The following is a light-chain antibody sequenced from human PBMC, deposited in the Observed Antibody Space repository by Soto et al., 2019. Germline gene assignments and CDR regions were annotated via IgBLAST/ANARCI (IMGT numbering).Light chain of an antibody. Sequence: EIVMTQSPATLSVSPGERVTLSCRASQSVGSRLAWYQQKPGQPPRLLIYGVSTRATGIPATFSGSGSGTEFTLTISSLQSEDFATYYCQQANSFPLTFGGGTKVEIK. CDR1: QSVGSR. V-gene: IGKV3-15*01. CDR3: QQANSFPLT. CDR2: GVS. J-gene: IGKJ4*01.